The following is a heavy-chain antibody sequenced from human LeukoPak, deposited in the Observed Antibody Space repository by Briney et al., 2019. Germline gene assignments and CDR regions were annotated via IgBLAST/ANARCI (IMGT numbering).Heavy chain of an antibody. Sequence: GGSLRLSCAASGFTFSSYAMHWVRQAPGKGLEYVSAICSNGGSTYYANSVKGRFTISRDNSKNTLYLQMGSLRAEDMAVYYCARGSRWDYYYYYMDVWGKGTTVTVSS. J-gene: IGHJ6*03. V-gene: IGHV3-64*01. CDR1: GFTFSSYA. D-gene: IGHD3-16*01. CDR3: ARGSRWDYYYYYMDV. CDR2: ICSNGGST.